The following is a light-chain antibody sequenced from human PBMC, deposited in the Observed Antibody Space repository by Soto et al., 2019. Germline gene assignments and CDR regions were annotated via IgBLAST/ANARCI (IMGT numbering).Light chain of an antibody. CDR3: QQAHSIPIT. J-gene: IGKJ4*01. V-gene: IGKV1-12*01. CDR2: AAS. CDR1: QGISSW. Sequence: DIQMTQSPSSVSASVGDRVTITCRASQGISSWLAWYQQKPGTAPNLLISAASSLQSGVRSRFSGSGSGTDFTLIISNLKPVDFATYYCQQAHSIPITFGGGTKVEIK.